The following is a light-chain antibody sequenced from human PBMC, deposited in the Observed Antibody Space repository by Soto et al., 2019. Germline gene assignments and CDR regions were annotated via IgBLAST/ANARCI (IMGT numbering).Light chain of an antibody. J-gene: IGKJ2*01. CDR1: QSVRSNY. Sequence: EIVLTQSTGTLSLSPGERATLSCRASQSVRSNYLAWYQQKPGQAPRLLIYGASSRATGIPDRFSGSGSGTDFTLTISRLEPEDFAVYYCKHYGSSAYTFGQGTTLEIK. CDR2: GAS. CDR3: KHYGSSAYT. V-gene: IGKV3-20*01.